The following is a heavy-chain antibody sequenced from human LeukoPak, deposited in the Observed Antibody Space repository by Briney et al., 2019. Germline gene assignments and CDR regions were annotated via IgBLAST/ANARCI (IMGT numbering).Heavy chain of an antibody. CDR3: ARVSYGMDV. J-gene: IGHJ6*02. CDR1: GFTLSTYA. CDR2: IYYSGST. V-gene: IGHV4-59*08. Sequence: PGGSLRLSCAASGFTLSTYAMCWIRQPPGKGLEWIGYIYYSGSTNYNPSLKSRVTISVDTSKNQFSLELSSVTAADTAVYYCARVSYGMDVWGQGTTVTVSS.